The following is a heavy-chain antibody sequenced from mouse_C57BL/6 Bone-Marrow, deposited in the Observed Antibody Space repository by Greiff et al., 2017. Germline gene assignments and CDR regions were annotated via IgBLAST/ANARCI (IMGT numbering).Heavy chain of an antibody. CDR1: GYTFTSYC. Sequence: QVQLQQPGAELVKPGASVKLSCKASGYTFTSYCMHWVKQRPGRGLEWIGRFDPNSGGTKYNEKFKSKATLTVDKPSSTAYMQLSSLTSEDSAVYYCASTPLLLRYWYFDVWGTGTTVTVSS. J-gene: IGHJ1*03. CDR2: FDPNSGGT. V-gene: IGHV1-72*01. CDR3: ASTPLLLRYWYFDV. D-gene: IGHD1-1*01.